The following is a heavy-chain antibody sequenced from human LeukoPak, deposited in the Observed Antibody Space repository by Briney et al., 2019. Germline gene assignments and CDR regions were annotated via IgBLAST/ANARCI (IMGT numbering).Heavy chain of an antibody. CDR3: AREYYYDSSGYYYGLGD. CDR2: IYYSGST. Sequence: PSETLSLTCTVSGGSVSSGSYYWSWIRQPPGKGLEWIGYIYYSGSTYYNPSLKSRVTISVDTSKNQFSLKLSSVTAADTAVYYCAREYYYDSSGYYYGLGDWGQGALVTVSS. J-gene: IGHJ4*02. D-gene: IGHD3-22*01. CDR1: GGSVSSGSYY. V-gene: IGHV4-31*03.